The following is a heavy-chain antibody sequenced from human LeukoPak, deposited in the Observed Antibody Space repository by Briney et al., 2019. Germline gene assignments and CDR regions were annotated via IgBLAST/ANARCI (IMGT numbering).Heavy chain of an antibody. V-gene: IGHV1-58*02. CDR1: GFTXTSSA. D-gene: IGHD1-26*01. J-gene: IGHJ4*02. Sequence: SVKVSCEASGFTXTSSAMQGVRQARGQRLEWIGWIVVGSGNTNYAQKFQERVTITRDMSTSRAYMELSSLRSEDTAVYYCAAVQVGANYYFDYWGQGTLVTVSS. CDR3: AAVQVGANYYFDY. CDR2: IVVGSGNT.